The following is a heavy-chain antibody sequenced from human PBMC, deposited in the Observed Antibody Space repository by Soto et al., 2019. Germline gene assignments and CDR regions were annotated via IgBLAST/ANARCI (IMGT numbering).Heavy chain of an antibody. D-gene: IGHD6-13*01. Sequence: GGSLRLSCAASGFTFNNYAMSWVRQAPGTGLEWVSIISGSGDLVYYADSVKGRFTISRDNFKSTLYLQMNRLRGDDTAVYYCAKEQGRSRSWYFPKWGQGTLVTVSS. J-gene: IGHJ1*01. CDR2: ISGSGDLV. CDR3: AKEQGRSRSWYFPK. CDR1: GFTFNNYA. V-gene: IGHV3-23*01.